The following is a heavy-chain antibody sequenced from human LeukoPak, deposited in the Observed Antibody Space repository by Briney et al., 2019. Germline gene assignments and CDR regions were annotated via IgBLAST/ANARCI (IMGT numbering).Heavy chain of an antibody. D-gene: IGHD3-22*01. CDR3: ARGRMYYYDSSGYYSNYYYYYMDV. V-gene: IGHV4-34*01. CDR2: INHSGST. CDR1: GGSFSGYY. Sequence: PSGTLSLTCAVYGGSFSGYYWSWIRQPPGKGLEWIGEINHSGSTNYNPSLKSRVTISVDTSKNQFSLKLSSVTAADTAVYYCARGRMYYYDSSGYYSNYYYYYMDVWGKGTTVTVSS. J-gene: IGHJ6*03.